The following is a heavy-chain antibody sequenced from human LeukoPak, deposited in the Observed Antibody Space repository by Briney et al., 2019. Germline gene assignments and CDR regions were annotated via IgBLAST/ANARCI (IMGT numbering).Heavy chain of an antibody. CDR1: GFTFSSYS. J-gene: IGHJ3*02. CDR3: ARGIAVAGTRDAFDI. V-gene: IGHV3-21*01. CDR2: ISSSSSYI. D-gene: IGHD6-19*01. Sequence: GGSLRLSCAASGFTFSSYSMNWVRQAPGKGLEWVSSISSSSSYIYYADSVKGRFTISRDHAKNSLYLQMNSLRAEDTAVYYCARGIAVAGTRDAFDIWGQGTMVTVSS.